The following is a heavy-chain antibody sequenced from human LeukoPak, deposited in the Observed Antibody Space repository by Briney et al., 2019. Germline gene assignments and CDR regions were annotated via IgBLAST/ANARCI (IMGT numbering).Heavy chain of an antibody. D-gene: IGHD3-16*01. CDR3: AGGWNYVWGT. CDR2: IYHSGST. Sequence: PSETLSLTCAVSGVSISSSNWWIWVRQPPGKGLEWIGEIYHSGSTNYNPSLKNRVTISVDKPNNQFSLKLYSVTAADTAVYYCAGGWNYVWGTWGQGTLVTVSS. V-gene: IGHV4-4*02. J-gene: IGHJ5*02. CDR1: GVSISSSNW.